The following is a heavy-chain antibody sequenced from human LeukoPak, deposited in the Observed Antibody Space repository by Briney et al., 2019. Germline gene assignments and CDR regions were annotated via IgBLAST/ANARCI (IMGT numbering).Heavy chain of an antibody. D-gene: IGHD5-12*01. Sequence: PGGSLRLSCVASGFTFSSYAMSWVRQAPGKGLEWVSAISGSGGSTYYADSVKGRFTISRDNSKSTLYLQMNSLRAEDTAVYYCAKDSGYSGPNPPWFNWGQGTLVTVSS. CDR3: AKDSGYSGPNPPWFN. CDR1: GFTFSSYA. J-gene: IGHJ4*02. CDR2: ISGSGGST. V-gene: IGHV3-23*01.